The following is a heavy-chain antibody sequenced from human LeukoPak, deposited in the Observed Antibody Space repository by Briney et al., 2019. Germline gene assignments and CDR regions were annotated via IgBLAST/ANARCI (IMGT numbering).Heavy chain of an antibody. J-gene: IGHJ4*02. CDR1: GYTFTNYG. CDR2: ISAYNGNT. CDR3: ARVRAGLGYFDY. D-gene: IGHD6-19*01. Sequence: ASVKVSCKASGYTFTNYGIAWVRQAPGQGLEWMGWISAYNGNTNYAQKVQGRVTMTADTSTSASTSAAYMELRSLRSDDTAVYYCARVRAGLGYFDYWGQGTLVTVSS. V-gene: IGHV1-18*01.